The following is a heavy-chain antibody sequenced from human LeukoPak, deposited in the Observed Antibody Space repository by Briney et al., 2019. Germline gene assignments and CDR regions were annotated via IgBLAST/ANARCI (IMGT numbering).Heavy chain of an antibody. J-gene: IGHJ6*02. CDR1: GGSFSGYY. V-gene: IGHV4-59*01. CDR2: IYYSGST. Sequence: PSETLSLTCAVYGGSFSGYYWSWIRQPPGKGLEWIGYIYYSGSTNYNPSLKSRVTISVDTSKNQFSLKLSSVTAADTAVYYCARARSTANAGAYYYYGMDVWGQGTTVTVSS. CDR3: ARARSTANAGAYYYYGMDV. D-gene: IGHD7-27*01.